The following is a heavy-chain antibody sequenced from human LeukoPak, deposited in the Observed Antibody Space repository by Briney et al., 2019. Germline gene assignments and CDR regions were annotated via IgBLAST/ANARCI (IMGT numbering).Heavy chain of an antibody. J-gene: IGHJ6*02. CDR3: ARAALHEDYYYGMDV. CDR1: GGSISSYY. D-gene: IGHD2-15*01. V-gene: IGHV4-59*01. CDR2: IYYSGST. Sequence: SETLSLTCTVSGGSISSYYWSWIRQPPGKGLEWIGYIYYSGSTNYNPSLKSRVTISVDTSKNQFSLKLSSVTAADTAVYYCARAALHEDYYYGMDVWGQGTTVTVSS.